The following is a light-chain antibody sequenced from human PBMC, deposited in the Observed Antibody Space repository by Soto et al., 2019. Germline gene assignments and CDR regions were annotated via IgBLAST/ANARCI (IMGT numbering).Light chain of an antibody. CDR2: DAS. J-gene: IGKJ4*01. CDR3: QQYDGRPLT. Sequence: NKSPASVSVSQGDRVTXTCRASQEITKYLNWYQQKPGKAPKLLIYDASNLETGVPSRFSGSGSGTDFSFTISSLQAEDFATYYCQQYDGRPLTFGGGTKVDIK. V-gene: IGKV1-33*01. CDR1: QEITKY.